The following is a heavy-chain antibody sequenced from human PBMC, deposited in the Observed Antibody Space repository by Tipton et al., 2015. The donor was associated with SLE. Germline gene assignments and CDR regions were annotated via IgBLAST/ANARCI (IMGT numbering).Heavy chain of an antibody. CDR2: IYTSGRT. V-gene: IGHV4-61*02. CDR1: GGSISSGSYY. D-gene: IGHD6-6*01. Sequence: TLSLTCTVSGGSISSGSYYWSWIRQPAGKGLEWIGRIYTSGRTHYNPSLKSRVTISVDTSKNQFSLKLSSVTAADTAVYYCARESSSFAFDIWGQETMVTVSS. CDR3: ARESSSFAFDI. J-gene: IGHJ3*02.